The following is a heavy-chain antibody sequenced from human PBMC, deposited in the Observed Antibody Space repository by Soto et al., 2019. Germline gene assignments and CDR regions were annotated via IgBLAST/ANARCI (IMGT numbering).Heavy chain of an antibody. Sequence: SETLSLTCTVSGGSISSGGYYWSWIRQHPGKGLEWIGYIYYSGSTYYNPSLESRVTISVDTSKNQFSLKLSSVTAADTAVYYCARGLAFNWFDPWGQGTLVTVSS. V-gene: IGHV4-31*03. J-gene: IGHJ5*02. CDR2: IYYSGST. CDR1: GGSISSGGYY. CDR3: ARGLAFNWFDP. D-gene: IGHD3-16*01.